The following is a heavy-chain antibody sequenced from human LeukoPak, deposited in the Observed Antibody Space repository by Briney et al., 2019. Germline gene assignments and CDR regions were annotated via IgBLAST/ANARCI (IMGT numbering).Heavy chain of an antibody. Sequence: KPSETLSLTCTVSGGSISSYYWSWIRQPPGKGLEWIGYIYYSGSTNYNPSLKSRVTISVDTSKNQCSLKLSSVTAADTAVYYCARVTRVDSSADYWGQGTLVTVSS. V-gene: IGHV4-59*01. CDR2: IYYSGST. CDR1: GGSISSYY. J-gene: IGHJ4*02. D-gene: IGHD6-19*01. CDR3: ARVTRVDSSADY.